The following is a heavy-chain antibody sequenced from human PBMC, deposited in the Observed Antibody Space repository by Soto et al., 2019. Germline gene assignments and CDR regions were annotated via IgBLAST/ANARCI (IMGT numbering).Heavy chain of an antibody. J-gene: IGHJ6*01. CDR2: IGTAGDT. CDR1: GFTFSIYD. V-gene: IGHV3-13*01. Sequence: PGRSLRLSCAASGFTFSIYDMHWVRQATGKGLEWVSAIGTAGDTYYPGSVKGRFTISRENAKNSLYLQMNSLRAGDTAVYYCARXQASDITIFGVNYGMDVWGQGTTVTVSS. CDR3: ARXQASDITIFGVNYGMDV. D-gene: IGHD3-3*01.